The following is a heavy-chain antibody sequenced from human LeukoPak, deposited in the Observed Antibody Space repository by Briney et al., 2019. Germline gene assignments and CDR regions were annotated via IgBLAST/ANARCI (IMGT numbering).Heavy chain of an antibody. V-gene: IGHV4-34*01. CDR1: GGSFSGYY. CDR2: INHSGST. D-gene: IGHD3-10*01. CDR3: ARARLLWFRELLFRGDNWFDP. Sequence: PSETLSLTCAVYGGSFSGYYWSWIRQPPGKGLEWIGEINHSGSTNYNPSLKSRVTISVDTSKNQFSLKLSSVTDADTAVYYCARARLLWFRELLFRGDNWFDPWGQGTLVTVSS. J-gene: IGHJ5*02.